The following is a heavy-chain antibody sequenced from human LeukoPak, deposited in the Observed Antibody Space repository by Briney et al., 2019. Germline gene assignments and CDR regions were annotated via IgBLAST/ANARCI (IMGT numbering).Heavy chain of an antibody. CDR2: IGGSGETT. J-gene: IGHJ4*02. D-gene: IGHD6-13*01. V-gene: IGHV3-23*01. Sequence: PGGSLRLSCAASGFTFSTYGMSWVRQAPGKGLEWVAIIGGSGETTIYGDSVKGRLTISRDNSKNTVYLEMNSLSAEDTAVYYCAGGSSTNSYYFDYWGQGTVVTVSS. CDR1: GFTFSTYG. CDR3: AGGSSTNSYYFDY.